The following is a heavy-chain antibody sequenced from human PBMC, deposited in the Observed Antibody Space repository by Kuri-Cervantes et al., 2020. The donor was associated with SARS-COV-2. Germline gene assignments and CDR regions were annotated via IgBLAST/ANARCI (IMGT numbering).Heavy chain of an antibody. V-gene: IGHV4-61*01. CDR3: AKGVAAADSYYFDY. Sequence: SETLSLTCTVSGGSVSSGSYYWSWIRQPPGKGLEWIGYIYYSGSTNYNPSLKSRVTISVDTSKNQFSLKLSSVTAADTAVYYCAKGVAAADSYYFDYWGQGTLVTVSS. D-gene: IGHD6-13*01. J-gene: IGHJ4*02. CDR1: GGSVSSGSYY. CDR2: IYYSGST.